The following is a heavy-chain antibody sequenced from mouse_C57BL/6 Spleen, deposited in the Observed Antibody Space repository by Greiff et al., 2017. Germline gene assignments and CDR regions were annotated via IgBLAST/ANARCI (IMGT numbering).Heavy chain of an antibody. CDR3: ARSDFGYGSSYYAIDY. CDR1: GYTFTSYW. Sequence: VQLQQPGAELVRPGSSVKLSCKASGYTFTSYWMHWVKQRPIQGLEWIGNIDPSDSETHYNQKFKDKATLPVDKSSSTAYMQLSSLTSEDSAVYYCARSDFGYGSSYYAIDYWGQGTSVTVSS. V-gene: IGHV1-52*01. CDR2: IDPSDSET. J-gene: IGHJ4*01. D-gene: IGHD1-1*01.